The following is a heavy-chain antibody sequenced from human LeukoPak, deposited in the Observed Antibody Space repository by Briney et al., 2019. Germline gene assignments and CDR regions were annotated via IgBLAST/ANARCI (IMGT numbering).Heavy chain of an antibody. CDR3: TTDWGSPGDY. Sequence: GGSLRLSCEAAGFTFSSLTTHWVRQAPGKGLVWVSRIDSKGASATYADSVKGRFTVSRDNAKNTLYLEMYNLRVDDTAVYYCTTDWGSPGDYWGQGTLVTVSS. J-gene: IGHJ4*02. D-gene: IGHD3-10*01. V-gene: IGHV3-74*01. CDR1: GFTFSSLT. CDR2: IDSKGASA.